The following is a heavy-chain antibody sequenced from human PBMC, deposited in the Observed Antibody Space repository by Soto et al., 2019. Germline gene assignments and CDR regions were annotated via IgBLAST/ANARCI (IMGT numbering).Heavy chain of an antibody. CDR2: ISHSGST. CDR3: ARANYGQWLDF. V-gene: IGHV4-31*02. Sequence: WTWIHQHPGKGLEWIGYISHSGSTYYNPSLKSRVSMSSDTSKNQFSLDMNSVTAADTAVYYCARANYGQWLDFWGQGTLVTVSS. D-gene: IGHD6-19*01. J-gene: IGHJ4*02.